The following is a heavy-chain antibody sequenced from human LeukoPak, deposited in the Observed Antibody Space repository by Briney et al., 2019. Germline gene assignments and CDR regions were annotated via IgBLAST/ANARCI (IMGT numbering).Heavy chain of an antibody. V-gene: IGHV4-59*01. CDR2: IYYSGSI. CDR1: GGSISRYY. D-gene: IGHD1-7*01. Sequence: KSSETLSLTCTVSGGSISRYYWSWIRQPPGKGLEWIGYIYYSGSIKYNPSLKSRVTISVDTSKNQFSLKLSSGTAADTAVYYCARPVTELTDWYFDLWGRGTLVTVSS. CDR3: ARPVTELTDWYFDL. J-gene: IGHJ2*01.